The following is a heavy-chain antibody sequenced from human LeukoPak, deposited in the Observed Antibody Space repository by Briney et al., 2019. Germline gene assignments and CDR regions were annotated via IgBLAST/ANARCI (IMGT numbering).Heavy chain of an antibody. CDR2: IYYSGST. Sequence: PSETLSLTCTVSGGSISSYYWSWIRQPPGKGLEWIGYIYYSGSTNYNPSLKSRVTISVDTSKNQFSLKLSSVTAADTAVYYCATRPLGAGDFDYWPQGTLVTVSS. V-gene: IGHV4-59*01. CDR3: ATRPLGAGDFDY. J-gene: IGHJ4*02. CDR1: GGSISSYY. D-gene: IGHD6-19*01.